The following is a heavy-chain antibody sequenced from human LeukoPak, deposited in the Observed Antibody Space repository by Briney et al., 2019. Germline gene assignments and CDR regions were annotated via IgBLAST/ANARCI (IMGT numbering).Heavy chain of an antibody. CDR1: GFSVSPSGGG. V-gene: IGHV2-5*02. CDR3: AHIKYTCVLKVDY. CDR2: IYWDDDK. Sequence: SGPTQLDPTPPLALICTFCGFSVSPSGGGVGWIGQPTGKALAWLALIYWDDDKRYSPSLKSRLTITTDTSKNRVVLTITNMDPVDTATYFCAHIKYTCVLKVDYWGQGTLVTVSS. D-gene: IGHD5-18*01. J-gene: IGHJ4*02.